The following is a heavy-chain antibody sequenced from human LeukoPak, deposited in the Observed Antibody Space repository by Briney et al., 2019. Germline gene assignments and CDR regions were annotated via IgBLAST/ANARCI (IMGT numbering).Heavy chain of an antibody. Sequence: GGSLRLSCAASGFSFSSDAMSWVRQSPGKGLEWVSAISGRGVNIYNADSVKGRFTISRDNAKNSLYLQMNSLRAEDTAVYYCAAPVEPWGQGTLVTVSS. J-gene: IGHJ5*02. CDR3: AAPVEP. CDR1: GFSFSSDA. V-gene: IGHV3-21*01. CDR2: ISGRGVNI.